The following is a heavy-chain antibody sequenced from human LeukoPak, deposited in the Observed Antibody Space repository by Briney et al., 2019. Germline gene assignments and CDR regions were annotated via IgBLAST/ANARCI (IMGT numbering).Heavy chain of an antibody. CDR1: GFTFSTYG. CDR2: IWYDGSNK. V-gene: IGHV3-33*01. D-gene: IGHD3-10*01. CDR3: ARHLHYYGSGNYYYYFYAMDV. Sequence: GGSLRLSCAASGFTFSTYGMHWVRQAPGKGLEWVAVIWYDGSNKYYADSVKGRFTISRDNSRSTLYLQMNSLRADDTAVYYCARHLHYYGSGNYYYYFYAMDVWGQGTTVTVSS. J-gene: IGHJ6*02.